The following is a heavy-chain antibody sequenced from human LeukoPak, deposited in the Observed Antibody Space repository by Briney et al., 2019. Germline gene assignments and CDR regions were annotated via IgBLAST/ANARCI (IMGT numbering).Heavy chain of an antibody. CDR1: GGSISSYY. D-gene: IGHD6-13*01. J-gene: IGHJ6*03. CDR3: ARHRGVSSWYVNGGPYYMDV. CDR2: IYTSGST. V-gene: IGHV4-4*09. Sequence: SETLSLTCIVSGGSISSYYWSWIRQPPGKGLEWIGYIYTSGSTTYNPSLKSRVTISVDTSKNQFSLKLSSVTAADTAVYYCARHRGVSSWYVNGGPYYMDVWGKGTTVTVSS.